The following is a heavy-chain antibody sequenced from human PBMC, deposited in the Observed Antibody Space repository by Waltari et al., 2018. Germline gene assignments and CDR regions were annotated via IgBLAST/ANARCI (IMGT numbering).Heavy chain of an antibody. V-gene: IGHV3-23*03. CDR2: IYNGGSGT. J-gene: IGHJ4*02. CDR3: TNGGY. CDR1: VITFSTYA. D-gene: IGHD3-16*01. Sequence: EVQLVESGGALVQPGGSLRLSWPASVITFSTYAMSWVRQSPGKGLEWVSSIYNGGSGTYYADSVKGRFTISRDNSRNTLYLQMNSLSVEDTAVYYCTNGGYWGQGTLVTVSS.